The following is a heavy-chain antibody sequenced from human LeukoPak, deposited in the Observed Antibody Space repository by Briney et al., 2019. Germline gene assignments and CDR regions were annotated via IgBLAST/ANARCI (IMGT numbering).Heavy chain of an antibody. D-gene: IGHD2-21*01. CDR1: GGSISSGGYY. CDR2: IYYSGST. CDR3: ARDAGGAIPSENAFDI. J-gene: IGHJ3*02. V-gene: IGHV4-31*03. Sequence: SETLSLTCTVSGGSISSGGYYWSWIRQHPGKSLEWIGYIYYSGSTYYNPSLKSRVTISVDTSKNQFSLKLSSVTAADTAVYYCARDAGGAIPSENAFDIWGQGTMVTVSS.